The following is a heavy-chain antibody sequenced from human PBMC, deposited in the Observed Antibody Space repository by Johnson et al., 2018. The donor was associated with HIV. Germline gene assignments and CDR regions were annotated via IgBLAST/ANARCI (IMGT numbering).Heavy chain of an antibody. CDR3: AREWELLGSAFDI. CDR1: GFTFSSYA. D-gene: IGHD1-26*01. CDR2: ISYDGSNK. Sequence: QVQLVESGGGVVQPGRSLRLSCAASGFTFSSYAMHWVRQAPGKGLEWVAVISYDGSNKYYADSVKGRLIISRDNSKNTLYLQMNSLRAEDTAVYYCAREWELLGSAFDIWGQGTMVTVSS. J-gene: IGHJ3*02. V-gene: IGHV3-30-3*01.